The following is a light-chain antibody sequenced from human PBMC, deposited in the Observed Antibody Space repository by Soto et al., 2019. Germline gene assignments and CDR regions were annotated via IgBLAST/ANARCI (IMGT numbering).Light chain of an antibody. J-gene: IGKJ5*01. V-gene: IGKV3-11*01. CDR2: DAS. CDR1: PSVSSH. CDR3: QQRSNLPDT. Sequence: EIVFTQSPDTLSLSPGEPAPLSFPDLPSVSSHLAWYLQKPGQAPRLLIYDASNRDTGIPARFSGSGSGTDFTLTISSLEPEDFAVYYCQQRSNLPDTCGQGTRREN.